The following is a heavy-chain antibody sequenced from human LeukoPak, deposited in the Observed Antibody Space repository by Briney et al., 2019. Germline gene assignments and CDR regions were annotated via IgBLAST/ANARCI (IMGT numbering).Heavy chain of an antibody. D-gene: IGHD2/OR15-2a*01. J-gene: IGHJ4*02. CDR3: ARQRSTFGFDY. Sequence: SETLSLTCTVSGGSISSSSYYWGWIRQPPGKGLEWIGGIYYSGSTYYNPSLKSRVTISVDTSKNQFSLKLSSVTAADTAVYYCARQRSTFGFDYWGQGTLFTVSS. CDR1: GGSISSSSYY. V-gene: IGHV4-39*01. CDR2: IYYSGST.